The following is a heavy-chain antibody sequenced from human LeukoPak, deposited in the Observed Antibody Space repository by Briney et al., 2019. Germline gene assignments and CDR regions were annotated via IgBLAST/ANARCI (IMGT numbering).Heavy chain of an antibody. CDR2: INPSGGST. D-gene: IGHD3-22*01. CDR3: ARYEVHYYDSSGSSYYFDY. CDR1: GYTFTSYY. V-gene: IGHV1-46*01. J-gene: IGHJ4*02. Sequence: ASVKVSCKASGYTFTSYYMHWVRQAPGQGLEWMGIINPSGGSTSYAQKFQGRVTMTRDMSTSTVYMELSSLRSEDTAVYYCARYEVHYYDSSGSSYYFDYWGQGTLVTVSS.